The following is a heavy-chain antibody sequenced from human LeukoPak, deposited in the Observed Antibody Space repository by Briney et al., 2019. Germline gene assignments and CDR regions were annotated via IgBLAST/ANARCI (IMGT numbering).Heavy chain of an antibody. CDR2: INPNSGGT. D-gene: IGHD3-10*01. J-gene: IGHJ4*02. V-gene: IGHV1-2*02. CDR3: ARGPLWFGELCLDY. CDR1: GYTFTGYY. Sequence: ASVRVSCKASGYTFTGYYMHWVRQAPGQGLEWMGWINPNSGGTNYAQKFQGRVTMTRDTSISTAYMELSRLRSDDTAVYYCARGPLWFGELCLDYWGQGTLVTVSS.